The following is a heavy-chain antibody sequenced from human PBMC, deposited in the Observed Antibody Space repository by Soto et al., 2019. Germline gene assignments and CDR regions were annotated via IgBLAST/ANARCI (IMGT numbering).Heavy chain of an antibody. CDR1: GFTFSNAW. D-gene: IGHD6-6*01. Sequence: EVQLVESGGGLVKPGGSLRLSCAASGFTFSNAWLSWVRQAPGKGLEWVGRIKSKTDGGTTDYTAPVKGRFTISRDDSKNTLNLQMNSMKAEDTAVYYCPTGSTSTKKYWGQGALVAVSS. V-gene: IGHV3-15*01. J-gene: IGHJ4*02. CDR2: IKSKTDGGTT. CDR3: PTGSTSTKKY.